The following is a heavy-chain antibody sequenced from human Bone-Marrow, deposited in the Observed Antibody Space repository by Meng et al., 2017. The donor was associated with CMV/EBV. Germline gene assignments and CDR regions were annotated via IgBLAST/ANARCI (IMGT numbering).Heavy chain of an antibody. J-gene: IGHJ4*02. CDR2: ISYDGYNK. CDR3: ARPHLTRSYKGGAFDY. Sequence: GESLKISRVASGFIFTNYAVHWVRQVPGKGLEWVALISYDGYNKYYADSVKGRFTVSRDNSRSTLYLQMDSLGPEDTAVYYCARPHLTRSYKGGAFDYWGQGTLVTVSS. CDR1: GFIFTNYA. V-gene: IGHV3-30-3*01. D-gene: IGHD3-9*01.